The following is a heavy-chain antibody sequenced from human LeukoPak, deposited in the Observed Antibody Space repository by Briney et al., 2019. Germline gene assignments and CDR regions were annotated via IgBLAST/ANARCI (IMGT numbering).Heavy chain of an antibody. J-gene: IGHJ4*02. CDR3: ARVLRPMASQYYFDY. D-gene: IGHD3-10*01. CDR1: GGSISSYY. V-gene: IGHV4-59*01. CDR2: IYYSGST. Sequence: SETLSLTCTVSGGSISSYYWSWIRQHPGKGLEWIGYIYYSGSTYYNPSLKSRVTISVDTSKNQFSLKLSSVTAADTAVYYCARVLRPMASQYYFDYWGQGTLVTVSS.